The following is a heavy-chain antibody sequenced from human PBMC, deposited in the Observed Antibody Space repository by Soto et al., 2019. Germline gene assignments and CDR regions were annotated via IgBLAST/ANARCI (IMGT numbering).Heavy chain of an antibody. J-gene: IGHJ6*02. CDR2: ISGSGGST. CDR3: AKDNRGGSSGAYYGMDV. V-gene: IGHV3-23*01. D-gene: IGHD6-6*01. Sequence: GGSLRLSCAASGFTFSSYAMSWVRQAPGKGLEWVSAISGSGGSTYYADSVKGRFTISRDNSKNTLYLQMNSLRAEDTAVYYCAKDNRGGSSGAYYGMDVGGQGTTVTVSS. CDR1: GFTFSSYA.